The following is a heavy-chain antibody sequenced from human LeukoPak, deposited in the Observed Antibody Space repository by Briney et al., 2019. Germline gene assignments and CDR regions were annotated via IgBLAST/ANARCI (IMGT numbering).Heavy chain of an antibody. CDR1: GGSFSGYY. Sequence: LSLTCAVYGGSFSGYYWSWIRQPPGKGLEWVAVISCDGSNKYYADSVKGRFTISRDNSKNTLYLQMNSLRAEDTAVYYCARDYYGSGSYYNVPHYGMDVWGKGTTVTVSS. V-gene: IGHV3-30*03. D-gene: IGHD3-10*01. CDR3: ARDYYGSGSYYNVPHYGMDV. CDR2: ISCDGSNK. J-gene: IGHJ6*04.